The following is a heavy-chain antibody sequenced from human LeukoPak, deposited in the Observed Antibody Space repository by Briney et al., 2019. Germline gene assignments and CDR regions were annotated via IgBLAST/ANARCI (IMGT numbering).Heavy chain of an antibody. CDR2: ISSSSTDI. D-gene: IGHD2-2*01. V-gene: IGHV3-21*01. Sequence: GGSLRLSCAASGLTFSSYNMNWVRQAPGKGVEWVSYISSSSTDIYYADSVKGRFTISRDNAKNSLYLQMNSLRAEDTAVYYCARDSVVVGGHFDYWGQGTLVTVSS. J-gene: IGHJ4*02. CDR1: GLTFSSYN. CDR3: ARDSVVVGGHFDY.